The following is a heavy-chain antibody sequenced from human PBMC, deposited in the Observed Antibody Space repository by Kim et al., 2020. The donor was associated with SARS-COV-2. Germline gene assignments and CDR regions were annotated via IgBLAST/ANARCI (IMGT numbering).Heavy chain of an antibody. CDR1: GGTFSSYA. D-gene: IGHD1-26*01. V-gene: IGHV1-69*13. CDR3: ARGTREIGVHYYYYGMDV. J-gene: IGHJ6*02. CDR2: IIPIFGTA. Sequence: SVKVSCKASGGTFSSYAISWVRQAPGQGLEWMGGIIPIFGTANYAQKFQGRVTITADESTSTAYMELSSLRSEDTAVYYCARGTREIGVHYYYYGMDVWGQGTTVTVSS.